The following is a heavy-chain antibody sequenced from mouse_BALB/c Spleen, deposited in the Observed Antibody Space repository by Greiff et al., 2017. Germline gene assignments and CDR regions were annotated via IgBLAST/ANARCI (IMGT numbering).Heavy chain of an antibody. J-gene: IGHJ4*01. D-gene: IGHD2-1*01. CDR2: IYPGGGYT. CDR3: AREDYYGNSALYYAMDD. Sequence: QVQLQQSGAELVRPGTSVKMSCKAAGYTFTNYWIGWVKQRPGHGLEWIGDIYPGGGYTNYNEKFKGKATLTADTSSSTAYMQLSSLTSEDSAIYYCAREDYYGNSALYYAMDDWGQGTSVTVSS. V-gene: IGHV1-63*02. CDR1: GYTFTNYW.